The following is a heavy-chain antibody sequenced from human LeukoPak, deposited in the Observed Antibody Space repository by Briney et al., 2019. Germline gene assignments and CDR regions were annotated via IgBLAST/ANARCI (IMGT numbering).Heavy chain of an antibody. D-gene: IGHD6-13*01. CDR2: IYPSGTT. J-gene: IGHJ4*02. CDR3: ARAVAAGTIYFDF. V-gene: IGHV3-53*01. CDR1: DFIISDNY. Sequence: GGSLRLSCAASDFIISDNYMTWVRQAPGKGLEWVSIIYPSGTTYYADSVKGRFTISRDDSKTTLILQMNSLRAEDTAIYYCARAVAAGTIYFDFWGQGDLDTVSS.